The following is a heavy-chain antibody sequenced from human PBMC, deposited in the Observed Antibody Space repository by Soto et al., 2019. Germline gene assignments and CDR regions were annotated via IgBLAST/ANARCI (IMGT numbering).Heavy chain of an antibody. J-gene: IGHJ4*02. V-gene: IGHV4-30-2*01. CDR1: GGSINSGEYS. D-gene: IGHD4-17*01. Sequence: TSETLSLTCAVSGGSINSGEYSWTWIRLPPGKGLEWIGCIYHSGSTYYNPSFKSRVTISVDRSRNQFSLKLSSVTAADTAVYYCAREVTVTYFDYWGQGTLVTVSS. CDR3: AREVTVTYFDY. CDR2: IYHSGST.